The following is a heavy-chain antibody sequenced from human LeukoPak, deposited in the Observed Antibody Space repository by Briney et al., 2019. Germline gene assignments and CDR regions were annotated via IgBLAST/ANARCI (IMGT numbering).Heavy chain of an antibody. Sequence: HPGGSLRLSCAASGFTFSNYAMSWVRKAPGKGLEWVSAISGSGSSTYYADSVKGRFTISRDNSKNTLYLQMNSLRAEDTAVYYCAKGRISDYWGQGTLVTVSS. CDR2: ISGSGSST. J-gene: IGHJ4*02. V-gene: IGHV3-23*01. CDR3: AKGRISDY. CDR1: GFTFSNYA.